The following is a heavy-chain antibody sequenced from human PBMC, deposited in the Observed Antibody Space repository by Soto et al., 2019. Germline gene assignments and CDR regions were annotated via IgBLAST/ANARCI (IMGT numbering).Heavy chain of an antibody. J-gene: IGHJ4*02. Sequence: SETLSLTCGVSSGSISSSNWWSWVRQPPGKGLEWIGEIYHSGSTNYNPSLKSRVTISVDKSKNQFSLKLSSVTAADTAVYYCAREANSGSSSFDYWGQGTLVTVSS. CDR3: AREANSGSSSFDY. D-gene: IGHD6-13*01. CDR2: IYHSGST. V-gene: IGHV4-4*02. CDR1: SGSISSSNW.